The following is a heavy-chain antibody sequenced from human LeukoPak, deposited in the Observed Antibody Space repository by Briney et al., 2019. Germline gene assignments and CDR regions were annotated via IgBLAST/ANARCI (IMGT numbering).Heavy chain of an antibody. D-gene: IGHD3-22*01. Sequence: SETLSLTCTVSGGSISSGGYYWSWIRQHPGKGLEWIGYIYYSGSTYYNPSLKSRVTISVDTSKNQFSLKLSSVTAADTAVYYCARGGTMIEGAFDIWGQGTMVTVSS. V-gene: IGHV4-31*03. J-gene: IGHJ3*02. CDR2: IYYSGST. CDR3: ARGGTMIEGAFDI. CDR1: GGSISSGGYY.